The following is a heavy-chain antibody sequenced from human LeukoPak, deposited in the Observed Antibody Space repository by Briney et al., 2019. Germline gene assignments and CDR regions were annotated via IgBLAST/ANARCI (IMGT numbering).Heavy chain of an antibody. J-gene: IGHJ5*02. CDR3: ARMGGYRSSTSCQNWFDP. D-gene: IGHD2-2*01. V-gene: IGHV4-38-2*02. Sequence: SETLSLTCTVSGYSISSGYYWGWIRQPPGKGLEWIGSIYHSGSTYYNPSLKSRVTISVDTSKNQFSLKLSSVTAADTAVYYCARMGGYRSSTSCQNWFDPWGQGTLVTVSS. CDR1: GYSISSGYY. CDR2: IYHSGST.